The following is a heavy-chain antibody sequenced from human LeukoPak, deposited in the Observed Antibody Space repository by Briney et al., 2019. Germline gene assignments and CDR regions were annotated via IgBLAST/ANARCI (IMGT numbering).Heavy chain of an antibody. CDR3: ARDRITIFPFDY. CDR2: IYYSGST. Sequence: KASETLSLTCTVSGGSISSSSYYWGWIRQPPGKGLEWIGSIYYSGSTYYNPSLKSRVTISVDTSKNQFSLKLSSVTAADTAVYYCARDRITIFPFDYWGQGTLVTVSS. J-gene: IGHJ4*02. D-gene: IGHD3-3*01. CDR1: GGSISSSSYY. V-gene: IGHV4-39*07.